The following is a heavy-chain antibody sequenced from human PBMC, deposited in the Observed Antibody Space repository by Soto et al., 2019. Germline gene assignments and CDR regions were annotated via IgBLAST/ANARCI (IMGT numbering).Heavy chain of an antibody. CDR2: INPNNGTA. V-gene: IGHV1-2*02. J-gene: IGHJ4*02. Sequence: ASVKVSCKASGYTFTGYYMHWVRQAPGQGLEWMGWINPNNGTANYAQKFQGRVTMTTDKSTSTAYMELSSLRSDDTAVYYCATQSGGYYYDLSGFWGQGTLVIGSA. CDR1: GYTFTGYY. CDR3: ATQSGGYYYDLSGF. D-gene: IGHD3-22*01.